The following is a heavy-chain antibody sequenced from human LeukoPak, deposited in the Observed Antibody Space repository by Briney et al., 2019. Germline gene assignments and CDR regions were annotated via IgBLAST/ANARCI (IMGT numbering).Heavy chain of an antibody. CDR1: GGSISSYY. CDR2: IYYSGST. V-gene: IGHV4-59*08. CDR3: ARRRVDILTYNWFDP. Sequence: SETLSLTCTVSGGSISSYYWSWIRQPPGKGLEWSGYIYYSGSTNYNPSLKSRVTISVDTSKNQFSLKLSSVPAADTAVYYCARRRVDILTYNWFDPWGQGTLVTVSS. J-gene: IGHJ5*02. D-gene: IGHD3-9*01.